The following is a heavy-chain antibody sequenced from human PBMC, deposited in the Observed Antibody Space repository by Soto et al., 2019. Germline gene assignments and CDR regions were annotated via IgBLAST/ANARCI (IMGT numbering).Heavy chain of an antibody. J-gene: IGHJ4*02. CDR2: ISGYDGNT. Sequence: QVQLVQSGGEVKKPGASVKVSCKASGFTLNDFGVSWVRQAPGQGLEWMGWISGYDGNTNFAQTYEGRVTMTIDSSTTTAYMELRNLRSDDTAIYYCAREEWFGQTPFDNWGQGTLVTVSS. CDR1: GFTLNDFG. D-gene: IGHD3-10*01. V-gene: IGHV1-18*01. CDR3: AREEWFGQTPFDN.